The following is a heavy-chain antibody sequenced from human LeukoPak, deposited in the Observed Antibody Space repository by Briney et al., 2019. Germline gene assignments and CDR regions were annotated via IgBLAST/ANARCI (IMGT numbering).Heavy chain of an antibody. V-gene: IGHV1-2*02. CDR1: LYTLTGYL. J-gene: IGHJ4*02. CDR3: TRDSDSFDY. CDR2: INPNSGGT. Sequence: ASVKVSCKASLYTLTGYLMHSGPPAPGRGLEWMGWINPNSGGTHYAQKFQGRVTMTRDTSISTAYMELSGLTSDDTAVYFCTRDSDSFDYWGQGALVTVSS.